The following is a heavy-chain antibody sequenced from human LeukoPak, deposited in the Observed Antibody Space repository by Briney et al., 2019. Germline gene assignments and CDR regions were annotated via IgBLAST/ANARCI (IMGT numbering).Heavy chain of an antibody. V-gene: IGHV3-21*01. Sequence: GGSLRLSCAASGFTFSSYSMNWVRQAPGKGLEWVSSISSSSSYIYYADSVKGRFTISRDNAKNSLYLQMNSLRAEDTAVYYCARDGGFCSGGFCYRLFDPWGQGTLVTVSS. CDR2: ISSSSSYI. J-gene: IGHJ5*02. D-gene: IGHD2-15*01. CDR1: GFTFSSYS. CDR3: ARDGGFCSGGFCYRLFDP.